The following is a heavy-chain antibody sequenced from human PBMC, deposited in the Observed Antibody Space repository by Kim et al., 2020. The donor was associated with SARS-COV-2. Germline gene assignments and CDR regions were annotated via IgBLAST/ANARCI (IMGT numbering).Heavy chain of an antibody. CDR3: AKVRARLLGYYYYGMDV. CDR1: GFTFSSYA. V-gene: IGHV3-23*01. CDR2: ISGSGGST. Sequence: GGSQRLSCAASGFTFSSYAMSWVRQAPGKGLEWVSAISGSGGSTYYADSVKGRFTISRDNSKNTLYLQMNSLRAEDTAVYYCAKVRARLLGYYYYGMDVWGQGTTVTVSS. J-gene: IGHJ6*02. D-gene: IGHD2-8*02.